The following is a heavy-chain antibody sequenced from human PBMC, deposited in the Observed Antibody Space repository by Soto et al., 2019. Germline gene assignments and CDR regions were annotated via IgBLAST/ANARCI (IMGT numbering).Heavy chain of an antibody. V-gene: IGHV3-49*04. CDR1: GFTFGDYA. CDR3: TRNDNEIEKKYFDY. J-gene: IGHJ4*02. CDR2: VGSKPYGETT. Sequence: GGSLRLSCTASGFTFGDYAVSWVRQAPGKGLEWVASVGSKPYGETTEYAASVKGRFSLSRDDSKNIAYLQMNSLNTEDTAVYYCTRNDNEIEKKYFDYWGQGTLVTVSS.